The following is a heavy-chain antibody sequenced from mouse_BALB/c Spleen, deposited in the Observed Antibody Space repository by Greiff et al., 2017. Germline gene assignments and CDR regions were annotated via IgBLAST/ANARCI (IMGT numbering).Heavy chain of an antibody. J-gene: IGHJ2*01. CDR2: INPSTGYT. CDR3: ARSTMITTDFDY. V-gene: IGHV1-7*01. D-gene: IGHD2-4*01. CDR1: GYTFTSYW. Sequence: VQLQQSGAELAKPGASVKMSCKASGYTFTSYWMHWVKQRPGQGLEWIGYINPSTGYTEYNQKFKDKATLTADKSSSTAYMQLSSLTSEDSAVYYCARSTMITTDFDYWGQGTTLTVSS.